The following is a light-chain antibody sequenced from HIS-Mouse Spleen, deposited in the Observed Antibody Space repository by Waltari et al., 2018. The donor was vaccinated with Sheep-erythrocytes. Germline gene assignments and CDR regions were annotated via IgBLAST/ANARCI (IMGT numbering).Light chain of an antibody. CDR3: LQDYNYPWT. J-gene: IGKJ1*01. CDR1: QGIRND. Sequence: AIQMTQSPSSLSASVGDRVTITCRASQGIRNDLGWYQQKPGKAPKLLIYAAPSLQSGVPSRFSGSGSGTDFTLTISSLQPEDFATNYCLQDYNYPWTFGQGTKVEIK. V-gene: IGKV1-6*01. CDR2: AAP.